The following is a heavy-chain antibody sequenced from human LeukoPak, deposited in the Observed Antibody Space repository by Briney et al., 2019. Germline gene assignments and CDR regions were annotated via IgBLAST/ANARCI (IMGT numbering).Heavy chain of an antibody. J-gene: IGHJ5*02. CDR3: ARGFGNVRGVA. CDR1: GGSLSGDY. CDR2: INHGGYT. D-gene: IGHD3-10*01. Sequence: SETLSLTCAVYGGSLSGDYWSWIRQPPGKGLEWIGEINHGGYTNYNPSLKSRVTISVDTSKNQFFLKLSSVTAADTAVYYCARGFGNVRGVAWGQGTLVTVSS. V-gene: IGHV4-34*01.